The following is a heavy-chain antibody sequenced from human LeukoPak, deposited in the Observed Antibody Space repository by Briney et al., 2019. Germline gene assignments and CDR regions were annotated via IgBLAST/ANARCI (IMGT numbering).Heavy chain of an antibody. CDR3: ASEGRSNDY. CDR1: GITFTSYA. Sequence: GASVKVSCKASGITFTSYAISWVRQAPGQGLEWMGRIIPILGIANYAQKFQGRVTITADKSTSTAYMELSSLRSEDTAVYYCASEGRSNDYWGQGTLVTVSS. V-gene: IGHV1-69*04. J-gene: IGHJ4*02. D-gene: IGHD3-3*01. CDR2: IIPILGIA.